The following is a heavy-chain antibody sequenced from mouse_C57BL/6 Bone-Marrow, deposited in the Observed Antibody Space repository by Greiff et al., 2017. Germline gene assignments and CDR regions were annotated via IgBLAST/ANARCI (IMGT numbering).Heavy chain of an antibody. V-gene: IGHV1-82*01. CDR1: GYAFSSSW. CDR3: ARSSLITTVY. CDR2: IYPGDGDT. Sequence: VQLQESGPELVKPGASVKISCKASGYAFSSSWMNWVKQRPGKGLEWIGRIYPGDGDTNYNGKFKGKATLTADKSSSTAYMQLSSLTSEDSAVYFCARSSLITTVYWGQGTTLTVSS. D-gene: IGHD1-1*01. J-gene: IGHJ2*01.